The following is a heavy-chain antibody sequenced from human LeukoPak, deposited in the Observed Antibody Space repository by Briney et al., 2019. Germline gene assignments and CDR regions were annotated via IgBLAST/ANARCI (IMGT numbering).Heavy chain of an antibody. D-gene: IGHD1-1*01. CDR2: ISPSSGNI. CDR1: GFPLSSYS. J-gene: IGHJ4*02. V-gene: IGHV3-48*01. Sequence: GGSLRLSCVASGFPLSSYSINWIRQAPGKGLEWVSYISPSSGNIYYLDSVQGRFTVSRDNDGNSLFLQIDSPTAEDTAVYFCVRVKGTYFDYWGQGALVTVSS. CDR3: VRVKGTYFDY.